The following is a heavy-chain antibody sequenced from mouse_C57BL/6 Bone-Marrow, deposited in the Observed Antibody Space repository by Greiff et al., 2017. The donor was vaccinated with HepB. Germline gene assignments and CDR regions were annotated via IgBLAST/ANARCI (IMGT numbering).Heavy chain of an antibody. Sequence: VQLKESGPELVKPGASVKISCKASGYAFSSSWMNWVKQRPGKGLEWIGRIYPGDGDTNYNGKFKGKATLTADKSSSTAYMQLSSLTSEDSAVYFCARSPSSIYYYGSSYFDYWGQGTTLTVSS. CDR3: ARSPSSIYYYGSSYFDY. V-gene: IGHV1-82*01. J-gene: IGHJ2*01. D-gene: IGHD1-1*01. CDR1: GYAFSSSW. CDR2: IYPGDGDT.